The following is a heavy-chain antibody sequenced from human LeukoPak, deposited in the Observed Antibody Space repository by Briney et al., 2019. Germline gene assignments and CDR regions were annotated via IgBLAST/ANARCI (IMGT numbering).Heavy chain of an antibody. CDR3: ARLRGAMTPVTSDFDY. D-gene: IGHD4-17*01. CDR1: GGSISGSSYY. CDR2: GFYSGSA. V-gene: IGHV4-39*01. Sequence: SETLSLTCTVSGGSISGSSYYWAWVRQPPGKGLEWVGSGFYSGSAYSNPSLKSRVTISVDTSRNQFSLNLSSVTAADTAVYYCARLRGAMTPVTSDFDYWGQGTLITVSS. J-gene: IGHJ4*02.